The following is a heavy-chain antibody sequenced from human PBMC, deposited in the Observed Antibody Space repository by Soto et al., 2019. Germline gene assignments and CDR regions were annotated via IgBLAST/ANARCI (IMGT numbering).Heavy chain of an antibody. J-gene: IGHJ4*02. V-gene: IGHV4-59*01. Sequence: SETLSLTCDVSGASITTYYWTWIRQAPGKGLEWIGNVYHTGSTDYNSSLKSRVTISVDTSKNQFSLSMNSVTAADTAVYYCARRLFGSGWTLDSWGQGALVTVSS. CDR1: GASITTYY. CDR3: ARRLFGSGWTLDS. D-gene: IGHD6-19*01. CDR2: VYHTGST.